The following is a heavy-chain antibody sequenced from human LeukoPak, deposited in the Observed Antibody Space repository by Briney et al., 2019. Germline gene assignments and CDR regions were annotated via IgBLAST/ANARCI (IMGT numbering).Heavy chain of an antibody. D-gene: IGHD5-12*01. CDR3: TRGRSLDHGATAPSEY. CDR2: TKPNSGDT. V-gene: IGHV1-2*02. Sequence: GASVKVSCKASGYIFTEYYIHWVRQAPGQGLEWMGWTKPNSGDTAYAQKFQGRVTMTRDTSISTVFMQLSSLKSDDTAIYYCTRGRSLDHGATAPSEYWGQGSLVTVSS. CDR1: GYIFTEYY. J-gene: IGHJ4*02.